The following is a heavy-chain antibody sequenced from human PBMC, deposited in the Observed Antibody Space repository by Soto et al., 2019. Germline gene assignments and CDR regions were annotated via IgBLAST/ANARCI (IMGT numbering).Heavy chain of an antibody. CDR1: GYTFTSYA. D-gene: IGHD3-9*01. Sequence: EASVKVSCKASGYTFTSYAMHWVRQAPGQRLEWMGWINAGNGNTKYSQKFQGRVTITRDTSASTAYMELSSLRSEDTAVYYCARDAQILTGYPNWFDPWGQGTLVTVSS. J-gene: IGHJ5*02. V-gene: IGHV1-3*01. CDR2: INAGNGNT. CDR3: ARDAQILTGYPNWFDP.